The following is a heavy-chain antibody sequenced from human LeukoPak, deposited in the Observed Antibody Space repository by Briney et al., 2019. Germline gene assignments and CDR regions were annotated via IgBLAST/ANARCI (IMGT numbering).Heavy chain of an antibody. V-gene: IGHV3-23*01. D-gene: IGHD4-23*01. J-gene: IGHJ6*03. CDR3: AKDLGPYGGNYMDV. CDR1: GFTLSSYD. Sequence: GGPLRLSCAASGFTLSSYDVSWVRQAPGKGLEWVSAISDSGNTYHADSVKGRFNISRDSSKKTLFLQMNRLRPEDAAVYYCAKDLGPYGGNYMDVWGKGTTVTVSS. CDR2: ISDSGNT.